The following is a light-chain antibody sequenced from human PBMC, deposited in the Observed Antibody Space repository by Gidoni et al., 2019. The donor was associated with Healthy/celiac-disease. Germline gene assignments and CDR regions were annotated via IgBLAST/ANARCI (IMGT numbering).Light chain of an antibody. J-gene: IGKJ4*01. CDR2: WAS. Sequence: DIVMTQSPDSLAVSLGERATSNCKSSQSVLYSSNNKNYLAWYQQKPGQPPKLLIYWASNRASGVPDRFSGSGSGTDFTLTISSLQAEDVAVYYCQQYYSTPPLTFGGGTKVEIK. V-gene: IGKV4-1*01. CDR3: QQYYSTPPLT. CDR1: QSVLYSSNNKNY.